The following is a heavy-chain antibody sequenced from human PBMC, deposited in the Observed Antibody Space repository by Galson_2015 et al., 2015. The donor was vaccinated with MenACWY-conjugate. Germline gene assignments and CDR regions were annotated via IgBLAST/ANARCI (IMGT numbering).Heavy chain of an antibody. V-gene: IGHV3-23*01. CDR2: ISTTGGTT. J-gene: IGHJ5*02. CDR1: GITFSSYA. D-gene: IGHD3-10*01. Sequence: SLRLSCAASGITFSSYAMSWVRLAPGKGLEWVSSISTTGGTTYYADSVKGRFTISRDNSKNTLYLQMNSLRAGDTAVYYCAQGAGSRWFDPWGQGTLVIVSS. CDR3: AQGAGSRWFDP.